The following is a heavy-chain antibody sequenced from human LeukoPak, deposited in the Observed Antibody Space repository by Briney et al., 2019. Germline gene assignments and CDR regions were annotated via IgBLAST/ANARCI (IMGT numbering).Heavy chain of an antibody. Sequence: GGSLRLSCAASGFTFSSYAMSWVRQAPGKGLEWVSAISGSGGSTYYADSVKGRFTISRDNSKNTLYLQMNSLRAEDTAVYYCAKTGPAAYRGTYYYYFDAWGQGTLVTVSS. CDR1: GFTFSSYA. V-gene: IGHV3-23*01. D-gene: IGHD1-26*01. CDR2: ISGSGGST. CDR3: AKTGPAAYRGTYYYYFDA. J-gene: IGHJ4*02.